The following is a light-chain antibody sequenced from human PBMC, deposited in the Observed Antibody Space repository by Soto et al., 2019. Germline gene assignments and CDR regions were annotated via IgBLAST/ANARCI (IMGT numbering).Light chain of an antibody. CDR1: QSVSSSY. Sequence: VLPQSPGPLSLSPGERATLSCRASQSVSSSYLAWYQQKPGQAPRLLIYGASSRATGIPDRFSGSGSGTDFNLTISRLEPEDFAVYYCQQYDSSPQTFGQGTKVEIK. V-gene: IGKV3-20*01. J-gene: IGKJ1*01. CDR2: GAS. CDR3: QQYDSSPQT.